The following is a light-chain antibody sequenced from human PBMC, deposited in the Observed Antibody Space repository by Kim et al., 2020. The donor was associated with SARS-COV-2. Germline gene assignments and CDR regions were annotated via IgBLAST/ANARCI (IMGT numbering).Light chain of an antibody. CDR1: QGINSN. Sequence: AAAEDTVTITCRASQGINSNLAWYQQRPGKAPNLLIYSAFTLHSGGPSRFSGSGSGTDFTLTITSLQPEDFATYHCQQHHSFPLTFGGGTKVDIK. V-gene: IGKV1-9*01. CDR2: SAF. CDR3: QQHHSFPLT. J-gene: IGKJ4*01.